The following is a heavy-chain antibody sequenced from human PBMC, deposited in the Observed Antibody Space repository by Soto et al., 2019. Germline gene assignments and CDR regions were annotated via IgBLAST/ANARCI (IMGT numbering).Heavy chain of an antibody. J-gene: IGHJ4*02. CDR1: GFTFSSYA. V-gene: IGHV3-23*01. CDR2: ISGSGGST. Sequence: EVQLLESGGGLVQPGGSLRLSCAASGFTFSSYAMSWVRQAPGKGLEWVSAISGSGGSTYYADSVKGRFTISRDNSKNTLYLQMNSLRAEDTAVYYCATDPTVYYYDSSGYYPEVFDYWGQGTLVTVSS. CDR3: ATDPTVYYYDSSGYYPEVFDY. D-gene: IGHD3-22*01.